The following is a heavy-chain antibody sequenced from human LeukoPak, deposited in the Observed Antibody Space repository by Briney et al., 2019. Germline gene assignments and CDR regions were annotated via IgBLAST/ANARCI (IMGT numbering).Heavy chain of an antibody. CDR2: ISSSSSYI. V-gene: IGHV3-21*01. CDR1: GFTFSSYS. CDR3: ARDDYDYVWGSYRLMDV. J-gene: IGHJ6*02. Sequence: GGSLRLSCAASGFTFSSYSMNWVRQVPGKGLEWVSSISSSSSYIYYADSVKGRFTISRDNAKNSLYLQMNSLRAEDTAVYYCARDDYDYVWGSYRLMDVWGQGTTVTVSS. D-gene: IGHD3-16*02.